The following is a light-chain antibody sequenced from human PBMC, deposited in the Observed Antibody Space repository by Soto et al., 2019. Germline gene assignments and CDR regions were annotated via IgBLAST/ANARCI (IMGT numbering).Light chain of an antibody. CDR3: TSYTSSSTQV. V-gene: IGLV2-14*01. CDR2: EVS. Sequence: QSVLTHPASVSVSPGQSITISCTGTSSDVGRYNFVSWYQQHPGKAPKLMISEVSNRPSGVSNRFSGSKSGNTASLTISGLQAADEADYYRTSYTSSSTQVFGTGTKVNVL. CDR1: SSDVGRYNF. J-gene: IGLJ1*01.